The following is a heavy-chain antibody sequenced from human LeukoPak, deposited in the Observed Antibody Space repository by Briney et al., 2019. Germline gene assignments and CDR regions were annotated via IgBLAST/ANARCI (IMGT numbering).Heavy chain of an antibody. CDR2: IKLDGSEK. V-gene: IGHV3-7*03. CDR1: GFTFGKYW. CDR3: ARDAVVAGTGYYYYYGMDV. J-gene: IGHJ6*02. Sequence: PGGSLRLSCVASGFTFGKYWMSWVRQAPGKGLEWVANIKLDGSEKNYVDSVKGRFTISRDNTKNSLYLQMNSLRVEDTAVYYCARDAVVAGTGYYYYYGMDVWGQGTTVTVSS. D-gene: IGHD6-19*01.